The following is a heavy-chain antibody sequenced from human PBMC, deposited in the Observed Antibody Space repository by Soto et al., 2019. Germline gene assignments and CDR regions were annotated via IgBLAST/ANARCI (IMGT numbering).Heavy chain of an antibody. CDR3: TRSPNYYYYGFDV. D-gene: IGHD3-10*01. Sequence: SETLSLTCTVSGGSVSSGDYFWSGIRQSPGKGLEWIAYIYYSGSTNYNPSLKSRATISVDTSKSQVSLTLTSMTAADAALYSCTRSPNYYYYGFDVWGQGTAVTVSS. CDR2: IYYSGST. CDR1: GGSVSSGDYF. J-gene: IGHJ6*02. V-gene: IGHV4-61*08.